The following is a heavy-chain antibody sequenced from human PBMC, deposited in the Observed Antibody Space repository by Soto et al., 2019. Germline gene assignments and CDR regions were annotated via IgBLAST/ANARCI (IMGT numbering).Heavy chain of an antibody. V-gene: IGHV5-10-1*01. J-gene: IGHJ3*02. CDR3: ARHPDIVVVPADKPGAFDI. CDR1: GYSFTRYW. D-gene: IGHD2-2*01. Sequence: AVESLTTSCKVPGYSFTRYWITWVPQMPGKGAEWMGRIDPSDSYTNYSPSFQGHVTISADKSISTAYLQWSSLKASDTAMYYCARHPDIVVVPADKPGAFDIWGQGTMVTVSS. CDR2: IDPSDSYT.